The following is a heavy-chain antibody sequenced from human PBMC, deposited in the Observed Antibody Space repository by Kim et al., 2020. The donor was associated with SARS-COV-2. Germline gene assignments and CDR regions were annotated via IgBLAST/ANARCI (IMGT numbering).Heavy chain of an antibody. CDR2: IIPIFGTA. Sequence: SLKVSCKASGGTFISYAIIWVRQAPVQGLEWIGGIIPIFGTANYAQKFQGRVTITADESTSTAYMELSSLRSEDTAVYNSARVGYGSRSYYYYYYGSDV. V-gene: IGHV1-69*13. CDR3: ARVGYGSRSYYYYYYGSDV. J-gene: IGHJ6*01. CDR1: GGTFISYA. D-gene: IGHD3-10*01.